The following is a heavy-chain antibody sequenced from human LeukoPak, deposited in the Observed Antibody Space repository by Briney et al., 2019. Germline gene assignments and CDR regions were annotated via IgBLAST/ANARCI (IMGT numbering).Heavy chain of an antibody. CDR2: ISGSGGST. Sequence: GGSLRLSCAASGFTFSSYAMSWVRQAPGKGLEWVSAISGSGGSTYYADSVKGRFTTSRDNSKNTLYLQMNSLRAEDTAVYYCAREAVEMATISYYYYGMDVWGQGTTVTVSS. CDR1: GFTFSSYA. J-gene: IGHJ6*02. D-gene: IGHD5-24*01. V-gene: IGHV3-23*01. CDR3: AREAVEMATISYYYYGMDV.